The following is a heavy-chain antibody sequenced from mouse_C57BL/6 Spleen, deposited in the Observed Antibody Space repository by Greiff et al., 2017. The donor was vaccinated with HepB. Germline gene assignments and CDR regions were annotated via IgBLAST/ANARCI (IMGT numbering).Heavy chain of an antibody. V-gene: IGHV1-82*01. CDR3: ARSDDGYLAWFAY. J-gene: IGHJ3*01. D-gene: IGHD2-3*01. CDR2: IYPGDGDT. CDR1: GYAFSSSW. Sequence: VQLQQSGPELVKPGASVKISCKASGYAFSSSWMNWVKQRPGKGLEWIGRIYPGDGDTNYNGKFKGKATLTADKSSSTAYMQLSSLTSEDSAVYFCARSDDGYLAWFAYWGQGTLVTVSA.